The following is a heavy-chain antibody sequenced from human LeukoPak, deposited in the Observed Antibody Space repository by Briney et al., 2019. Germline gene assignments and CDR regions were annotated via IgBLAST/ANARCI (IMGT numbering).Heavy chain of an antibody. CDR1: GYTFTSYG. CDR2: ISAYNDNT. CDR3: ARVSTDCSSTSCPQGTYYYYYMDV. V-gene: IGHV1-18*01. D-gene: IGHD2-2*01. J-gene: IGHJ6*03. Sequence: ASVKVSCKASGYTFTSYGISWVRQAPGQGLEWMGWISAYNDNTNYAQKLQGRVTMTTDTSTSTAYMELRSLRSDDTAVYYCARVSTDCSSTSCPQGTYYYYYMDVWGKGTTVTVSS.